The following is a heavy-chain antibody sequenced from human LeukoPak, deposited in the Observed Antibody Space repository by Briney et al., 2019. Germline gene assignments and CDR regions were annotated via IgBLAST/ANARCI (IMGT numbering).Heavy chain of an antibody. CDR3: ARYVVENKNWFDP. CDR1: GYTFTAYY. V-gene: IGHV1-2*02. J-gene: IGHJ5*02. CDR2: INPNSGGT. D-gene: IGHD2-15*01. Sequence: GASVKVSCKASGYTFTAYYIHWVRQAPGQGLEWMGWINPNSGGTKYAQNFQGRVTMTRDTSISTAYVELSTPRSDDTAVYYCARYVVENKNWFDPWGQGTLVTVSS.